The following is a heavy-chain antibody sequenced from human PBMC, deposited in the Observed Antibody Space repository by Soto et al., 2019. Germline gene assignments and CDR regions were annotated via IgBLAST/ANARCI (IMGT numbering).Heavy chain of an antibody. D-gene: IGHD3-9*01. Sequence: QVQLQESGPGLVKPSQTLSLTCTVSGGSISSGDYYWIWIRQPPGKGLVWIGYIYYSGSTYSNPSFKSRFTISVDTSKTQFSPKHSSVTDADTAVYYSARAPTGYYEFDYWGQGTLVTVSS. CDR1: GGSISSGDYY. J-gene: IGHJ4*02. CDR2: IYYSGST. CDR3: ARAPTGYYEFDY. V-gene: IGHV4-30-4*01.